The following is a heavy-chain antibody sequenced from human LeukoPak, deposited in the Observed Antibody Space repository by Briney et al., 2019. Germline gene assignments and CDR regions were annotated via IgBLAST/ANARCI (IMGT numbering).Heavy chain of an antibody. CDR2: IYSGGCT. V-gene: IGHV3-53*01. J-gene: IGHJ4*02. D-gene: IGHD3-10*01. CDR1: GFTVSSNY. Sequence: GGSLRLSCAASGFTVSSNYMSWVRQAPGKGLEWVSVIYSGGCTYYADSVKGRFTISRDKSKNMLYLQMNSLRAEDTAVYYCARGENYGSKFDYWGQGTLVTVSS. CDR3: ARGENYGSKFDY.